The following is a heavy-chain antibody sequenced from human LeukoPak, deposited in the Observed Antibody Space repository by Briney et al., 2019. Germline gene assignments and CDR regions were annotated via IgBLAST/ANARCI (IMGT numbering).Heavy chain of an antibody. CDR1: GDSVSSYDAT. Sequence: SQTLSLTCAISGDSVSSYDATWSWIRQSPSRGLEWLGRTYYRSGWGNDFAVSVKSRIIINPDTSKNQFSLHLNSMTPEDTAVYYCARVSSRAFDVWGQGTMVTVSS. CDR2: TYYRSGWGN. D-gene: IGHD6-6*01. J-gene: IGHJ3*01. CDR3: ARVSSRAFDV. V-gene: IGHV6-1*01.